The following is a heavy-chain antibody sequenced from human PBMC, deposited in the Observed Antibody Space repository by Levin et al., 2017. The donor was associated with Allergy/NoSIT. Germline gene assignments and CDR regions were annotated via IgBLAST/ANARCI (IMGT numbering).Heavy chain of an antibody. CDR3: VTDRGWLAFDF. CDR1: GFTFSTYW. Sequence: GGSLRLSCAASGFTFSTYWMTWVRQAPGKGLEWLANIKEDGSDKYYGASVKGRFTISRDNAKNALYLQMNSLRAEDTALYYCVTDRGWLAFDFWGQGTLVTVSS. V-gene: IGHV3-7*05. D-gene: IGHD6-19*01. CDR2: IKEDGSDK. J-gene: IGHJ4*02.